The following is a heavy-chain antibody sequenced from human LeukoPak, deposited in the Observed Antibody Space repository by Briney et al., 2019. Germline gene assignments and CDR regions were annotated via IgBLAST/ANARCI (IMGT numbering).Heavy chain of an antibody. CDR1: GFTFSNYA. J-gene: IGHJ4*02. CDR3: AKSSTTVTTRFDY. V-gene: IGHV3-23*01. Sequence: GGSLRLSCAASGFTFSNYAMSWVRQAPGKGLEWASGISGSGGFTYYADSVKGRFTISRDNSKNMLYLQMNSLRAEDTAVYYCAKSSTTVTTRFDYWGQGTLVTVSS. D-gene: IGHD4-17*01. CDR2: ISGSGGFT.